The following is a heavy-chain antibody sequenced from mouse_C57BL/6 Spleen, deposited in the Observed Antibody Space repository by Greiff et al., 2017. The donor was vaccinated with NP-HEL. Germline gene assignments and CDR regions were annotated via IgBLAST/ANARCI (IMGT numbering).Heavy chain of an antibody. CDR1: GYTFTDYY. Sequence: VQLQQSGPELVKPGASVKISCKASGYTFTDYYMNWVKQRHGKSLEWIGDINPNNGGTSYNQKFKGKATLTVDKSSSTAYMELRSLTSEDSADYYCATNWDGDVWGTGTTVTVSS. CDR3: ATNWDGDV. V-gene: IGHV1-26*01. J-gene: IGHJ1*03. D-gene: IGHD4-1*01. CDR2: INPNNGGT.